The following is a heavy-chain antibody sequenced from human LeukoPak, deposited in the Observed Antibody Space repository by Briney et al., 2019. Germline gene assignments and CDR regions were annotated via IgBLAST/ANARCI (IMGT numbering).Heavy chain of an antibody. V-gene: IGHV3-48*01. Sequence: PGGSLRLSCAASGFTFSSYSMNWVRQAPGKGLEWVSYISSSSSTIYYADSVKGRFTISRDNAKNSLYLQMNSLRAEDTAVYYCARVLLSLGGSGSYRLNLGYWGQGTLVTVSS. CDR2: ISSSSSTI. CDR1: GFTFSSYS. D-gene: IGHD3-10*01. J-gene: IGHJ4*02. CDR3: ARVLLSLGGSGSYRLNLGY.